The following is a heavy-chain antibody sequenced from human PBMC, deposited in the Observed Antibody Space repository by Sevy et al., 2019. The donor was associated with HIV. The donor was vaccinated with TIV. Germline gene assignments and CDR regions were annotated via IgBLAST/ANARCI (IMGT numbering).Heavy chain of an antibody. D-gene: IGHD3-10*01. CDR3: ARRSITMVRGVISYGMDV. CDR1: GFTLSSYD. V-gene: IGHV3-13*01. J-gene: IGHJ6*02. CDR2: ISPSGNR. Sequence: GGSLRLSCAASGFTLSSYDIHWIRQTTGKGLEWVSFISPSGNRFYSGSVKGRFTISRDNAKNSLYLQMNSLRDDDTAVYYCARRSITMVRGVISYGMDVWGQGTTVTVSS.